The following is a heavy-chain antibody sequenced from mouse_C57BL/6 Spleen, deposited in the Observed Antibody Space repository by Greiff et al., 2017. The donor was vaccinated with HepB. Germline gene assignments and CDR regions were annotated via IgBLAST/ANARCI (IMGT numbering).Heavy chain of an antibody. CDR1: GYTFTSYW. D-gene: IGHD1-1*01. CDR3: ARSYGSSYGYFDV. CDR2: IHPNSGST. J-gene: IGHJ1*03. V-gene: IGHV1-64*01. Sequence: QVQLQQSGAELVKPGASVKLSCKASGYTFTSYWMHWVKQRPGQGLEWIGMIHPNSGSTNYNEKFKSKATLTVDKSSSTAYMQLSSLTSVDSAVYYCARSYGSSYGYFDVWGTGTTVTVSS.